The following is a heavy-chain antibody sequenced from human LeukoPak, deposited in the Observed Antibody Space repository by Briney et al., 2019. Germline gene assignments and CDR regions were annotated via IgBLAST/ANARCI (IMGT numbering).Heavy chain of an antibody. Sequence: YIXYXGSTNYNPSLKSPVTISVDTSKNQFSLKLSSVTAADTAVYYCARQTRYYDSSGYSPKYYFDYWGQGTLVTVSS. V-gene: IGHV4-59*08. D-gene: IGHD3-22*01. CDR3: ARQTRYYDSSGYSPKYYFDY. J-gene: IGHJ4*02. CDR2: IXYXGST.